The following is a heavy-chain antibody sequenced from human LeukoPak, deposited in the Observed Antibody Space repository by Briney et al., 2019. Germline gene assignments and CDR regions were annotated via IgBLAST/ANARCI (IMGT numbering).Heavy chain of an antibody. Sequence: SQTLSLTCAISGDSVSSYSAAWIWLRQSPSRGLEWLGRTYYRSKWYNDYAVSVKSRITINPATSQNQFSLQLNSVTPEDTAVYCCAREAGIAADGYFDYWGQGTLVTVSS. D-gene: IGHD6-13*01. V-gene: IGHV6-1*01. CDR1: GDSVSSYSAA. CDR2: TYYRSKWYN. J-gene: IGHJ4*02. CDR3: AREAGIAADGYFDY.